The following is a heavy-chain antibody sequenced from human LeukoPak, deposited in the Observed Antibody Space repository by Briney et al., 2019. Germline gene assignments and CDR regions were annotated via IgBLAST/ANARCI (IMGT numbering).Heavy chain of an antibody. Sequence: PGGSLRLSCAASGFTFSSYSMNWVRQAPGKGLEWVSSISSSSSYIYYADSVKGRFTISRDNAKNSLYLQMNSLRAEDTAVYYCASFGELRGDYWGQGTLVTVSS. CDR2: ISSSSSYI. CDR1: GFTFSSYS. D-gene: IGHD3-10*01. V-gene: IGHV3-21*01. CDR3: ASFGELRGDY. J-gene: IGHJ4*02.